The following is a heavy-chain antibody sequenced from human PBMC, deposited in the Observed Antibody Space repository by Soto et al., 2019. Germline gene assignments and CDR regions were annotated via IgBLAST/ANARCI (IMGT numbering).Heavy chain of an antibody. V-gene: IGHV5-51*01. Sequence: PXXSLKISFKGSGYSFTSYWICWVPQMPGKGLEWMGIIYPGDSDTRYSPSFQSQVTISADKSISTAYLQWSSLKASDTAMYYCARRRIAAGLYYGMDVWGQGTTVTVSS. CDR1: GYSFTSYW. J-gene: IGHJ6*02. CDR2: IYPGDSDT. D-gene: IGHD6-13*01. CDR3: ARRRIAAGLYYGMDV.